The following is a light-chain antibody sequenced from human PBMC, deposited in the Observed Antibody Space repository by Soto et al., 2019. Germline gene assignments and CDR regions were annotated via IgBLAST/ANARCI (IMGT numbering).Light chain of an antibody. CDR3: MQTLRRAPT. Sequence: DIVMTQSPLSLPVTPGEPASISCRSTQSLLSSNGYNYVDWYLQKPGQSPQLLIYLGSNRASGVPDRFSGSGSFTVFTLRIPRSKPEYFGLYHGMQTLRRAPTFCQ. CDR2: LGS. J-gene: IGKJ1*01. CDR1: QSLLSSNGYNY. V-gene: IGKV2-28*01.